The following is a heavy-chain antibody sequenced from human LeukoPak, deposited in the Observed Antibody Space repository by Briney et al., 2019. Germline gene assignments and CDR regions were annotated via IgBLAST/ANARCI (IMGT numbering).Heavy chain of an antibody. CDR2: ISGSGGST. CDR3: AKTMGAIDHDY. CDR1: GFRFSGFA. J-gene: IGHJ4*02. D-gene: IGHD1-26*01. Sequence: GGSLRLSCAASGFRFSGFAMTWIRQAPGKGLEWISSISGSGGSTYYADSVKGRFTISRDNSKNTLNLQMNSLRAEDSAVYYCAKTMGAIDHDYWGQGTLVTVSS. V-gene: IGHV3-23*01.